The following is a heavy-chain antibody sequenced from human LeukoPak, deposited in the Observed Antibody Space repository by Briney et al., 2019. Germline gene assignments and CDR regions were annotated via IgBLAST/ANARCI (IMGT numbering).Heavy chain of an antibody. CDR1: GFTFSSYW. J-gene: IGHJ3*02. V-gene: IGHV3-7*01. Sequence: GGSLRLSCAASGFTFSSYWMSWVRQAPGRGLEWVANIKQDGSEEYYVDSVKGRFTISRDNAKNSLDLQMNSLRAEDTAVYYCATQQLNAFDICGQSTMVTVS. CDR3: ATQQLNAFDI. CDR2: IKQDGSEE. D-gene: IGHD6-13*01.